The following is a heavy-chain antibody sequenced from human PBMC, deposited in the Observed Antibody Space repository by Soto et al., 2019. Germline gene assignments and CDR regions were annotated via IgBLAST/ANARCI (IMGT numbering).Heavy chain of an antibody. CDR3: ARDPLTDGVPSSAFDY. V-gene: IGHV4-31*03. J-gene: IGHJ4*02. CDR2: IYYSGST. D-gene: IGHD2-2*01. Sequence: QVQLQESGPGLVRPSQTLSLTCTVSGGSISSGAYYWSWIRQHPGKGLEWIGYIYYSGSTYYNPSLKSRVTISVDTSKNQFSLRLSSVTAADTAVYYCARDPLTDGVPSSAFDYWGQGTLVTVSS. CDR1: GGSISSGAYY.